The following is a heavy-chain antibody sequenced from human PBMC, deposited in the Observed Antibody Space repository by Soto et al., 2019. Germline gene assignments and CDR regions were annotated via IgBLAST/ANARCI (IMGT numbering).Heavy chain of an antibody. CDR2: IYYIGST. Sequence: PSETLSLTCTVSGGSIISGGYYWNLIRQHPGKGLEWIGYIYYIGSTYYNPSLKSRVTISLDTSKNQFSLKLSSVTAADTAVYYCARSVFPWGQGTLVSVPS. CDR1: GGSIISGGYY. CDR3: ARSVFP. V-gene: IGHV4-31*03. J-gene: IGHJ5*02.